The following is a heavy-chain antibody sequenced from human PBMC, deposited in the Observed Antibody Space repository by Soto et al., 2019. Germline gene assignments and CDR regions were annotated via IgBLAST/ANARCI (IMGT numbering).Heavy chain of an antibody. J-gene: IGHJ6*02. CDR1: GGSISSGDYY. CDR3: ARDHYVYDILTGYGYYYGMDV. V-gene: IGHV4-30-4*01. CDR2: IYYSAST. Sequence: QVQLQESGPGLVKPSQTLSLTCTVSGGSISSGDYYWSWIRQPPGKGLEWIGYIYYSASTYYNPSLKRQVTRSVDTSKNQFSLKLSSVTAADTAVYYCARDHYVYDILTGYGYYYGMDVWGQGTTVTVSS. D-gene: IGHD3-9*01.